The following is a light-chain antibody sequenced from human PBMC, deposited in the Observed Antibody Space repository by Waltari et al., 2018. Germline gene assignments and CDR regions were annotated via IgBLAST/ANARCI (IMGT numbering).Light chain of an antibody. Sequence: DILMTQSPSSLSASVVDRVTITCRASQSISNCLNWYQQKPGKAPNLLIYAASSLETGVPSRFSGSGSGTDFTLTISSLQPDDFGTYYCQQSYNTPPVTFGPGTRVEIK. CDR2: AAS. V-gene: IGKV1-39*01. CDR3: QQSYNTPPVT. J-gene: IGKJ1*01. CDR1: QSISNC.